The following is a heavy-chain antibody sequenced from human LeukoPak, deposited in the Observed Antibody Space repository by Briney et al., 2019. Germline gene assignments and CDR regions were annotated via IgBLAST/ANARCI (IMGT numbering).Heavy chain of an antibody. J-gene: IGHJ6*03. Sequence: PGGSLRLSCAASGFTFSSYSMNWVRQAPGKGLEWVSSISSSSSYIYYADSVKGRFTISRDNAKNSLYLQMNSLRAEDTAVYYCARIDFWSGYYYYYYYMDVWGKGTTVTVSS. V-gene: IGHV3-21*01. D-gene: IGHD3-3*01. CDR2: ISSSSSYI. CDR3: ARIDFWSGYYYYYYYMDV. CDR1: GFTFSSYS.